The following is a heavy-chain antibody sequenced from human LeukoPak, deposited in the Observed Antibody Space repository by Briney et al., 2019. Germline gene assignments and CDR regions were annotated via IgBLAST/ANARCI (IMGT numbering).Heavy chain of an antibody. D-gene: IGHD3-10*01. CDR1: GFTFDDYG. V-gene: IGHV3-20*01. CDR2: INWNGGRT. CDR3: ARDLVSDYYGSGSYSPNWFDP. Sequence: PGGSLRLSCAASGFTFDDYGMSWVRQAPGKGLEWVSGINWNGGRTGYADSVKGRFTISRDNAKNSLYLQMNSLRAEDTALYHCARDLVSDYYGSGSYSPNWFDPWGQGTLVTVSS. J-gene: IGHJ5*02.